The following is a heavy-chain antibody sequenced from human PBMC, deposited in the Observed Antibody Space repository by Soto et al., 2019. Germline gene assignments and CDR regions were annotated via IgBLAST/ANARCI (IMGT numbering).Heavy chain of an antibody. Sequence: QVQLQQWGAGLLKPSETLSLTCAVYGGSFSGYQWTWIRQTPGKGLEWIGEINDSGNINYNPSLKSRVTILLDTPKKQISLKLNSVTAADSAMYYCARGLILWFGELSRRGGYYYYMDVWGKGTTVTVSS. CDR2: INDSGNI. D-gene: IGHD3-10*01. J-gene: IGHJ6*03. CDR3: ARGLILWFGELSRRGGYYYYMDV. CDR1: GGSFSGYQ. V-gene: IGHV4-34*01.